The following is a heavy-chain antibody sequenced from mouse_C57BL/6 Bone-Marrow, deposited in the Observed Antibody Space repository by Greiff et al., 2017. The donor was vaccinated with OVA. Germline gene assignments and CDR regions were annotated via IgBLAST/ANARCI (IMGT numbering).Heavy chain of an antibody. D-gene: IGHD2-2*01. Sequence: VQLQQSGPELVKPGASVKISCKASGYSFTGYYMNWVKQSPEKSLEWIGEINPSTGGTTYNQKFKAKATLTVDKSSSTAYMQLKSLTSEDSAVXYCERSKLWLRRGAWFAYWGQGTLVTVSA. CDR3: ERSKLWLRRGAWFAY. V-gene: IGHV1-42*01. CDR1: GYSFTGYY. CDR2: INPSTGGT. J-gene: IGHJ3*01.